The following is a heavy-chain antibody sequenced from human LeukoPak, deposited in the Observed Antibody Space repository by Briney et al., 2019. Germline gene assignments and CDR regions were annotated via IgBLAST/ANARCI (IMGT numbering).Heavy chain of an antibody. J-gene: IGHJ3*02. CDR1: GGSISSSSYY. Sequence: SETLSLTCTVSGGSISSSSYYWGWIRQPPGKGLEGIGRIYYSGSTYYNPSLKSRVTISVDTSKNQFSLKLSSVTAADTAAYYCARHVRDYYDSSGYWGDDAFDIWGQGTMVTVSS. V-gene: IGHV4-39*01. D-gene: IGHD3-22*01. CDR2: IYYSGST. CDR3: ARHVRDYYDSSGYWGDDAFDI.